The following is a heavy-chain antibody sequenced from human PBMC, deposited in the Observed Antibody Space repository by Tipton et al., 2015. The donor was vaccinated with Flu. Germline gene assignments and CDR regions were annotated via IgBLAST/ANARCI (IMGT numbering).Heavy chain of an antibody. J-gene: IGHJ6*03. D-gene: IGHD1-26*01. CDR1: GGSISSYY. CDR2: IYTSGST. Sequence: LRLSCTVSGGSISSYYWSWIRQPAGKGLEWIGRIYTSGSTNYNPSLKSRVTMSVDTSKNQFSLKLSSVTAADTAVYYCARGVGRTAYYYYMDVWGKGTTVTVSS. CDR3: ARGVGRTAYYYYMDV. V-gene: IGHV4-4*07.